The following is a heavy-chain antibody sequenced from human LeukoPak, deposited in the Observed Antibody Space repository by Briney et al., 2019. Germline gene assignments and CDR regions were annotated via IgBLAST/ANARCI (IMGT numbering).Heavy chain of an antibody. V-gene: IGHV1-24*01. J-gene: IGHJ4*02. CDR1: GYTLTELS. D-gene: IGHD6-13*01. CDR3: AVGSSSWYYFDY. CDR2: FDPEDGET. Sequence: AASVKVSCKVSGYTLTELSMHWVRQAPGKGLEWMGGFDPEDGETIYAQKFQGRVTMTEDTSTDTAYMELSSLRSEDTAVYYCAVGSSSWYYFDYWGQGTLVTVSS.